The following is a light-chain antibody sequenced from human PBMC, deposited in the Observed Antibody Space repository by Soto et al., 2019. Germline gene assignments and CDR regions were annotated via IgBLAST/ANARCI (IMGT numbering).Light chain of an antibody. Sequence: EIVMTQSPATLSVSPGETATLSCRASQSVSNHLGWFQHRPGQAPRLLIFGASRRVPGIPARFSGSGSGTDFTLTISGLQSEDFAVYYCQQASNWPRTFGQGTKVEIK. CDR3: QQASNWPRT. V-gene: IGKV3-15*01. CDR1: QSVSNH. J-gene: IGKJ1*01. CDR2: GAS.